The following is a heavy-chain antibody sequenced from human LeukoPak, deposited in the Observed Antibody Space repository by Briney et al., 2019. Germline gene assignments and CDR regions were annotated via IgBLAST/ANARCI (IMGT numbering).Heavy chain of an antibody. CDR1: GFTFSTYS. V-gene: IGHV3-21*01. D-gene: IGHD6-19*01. CDR3: ATDGRSSGWYGFDY. J-gene: IGHJ4*01. Sequence: PGGSLTLSCAASGFTFSTYSMNWVRQAPGKGLEWVSSITSPVGRIYYADPLKGRSTISRDNARSTLYLQMNSLRAEDTAVYYCATDGRSSGWYGFDYWGQGILVTVSS. CDR2: ITSPVGRI.